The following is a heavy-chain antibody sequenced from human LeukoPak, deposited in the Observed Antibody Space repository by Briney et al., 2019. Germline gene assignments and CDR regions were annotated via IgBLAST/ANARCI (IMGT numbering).Heavy chain of an antibody. Sequence: GESLKISRKGSGYSFTSYWIGWVRQMPGKGLEWMGIIYPGDSDTRYSPSFQGQVTISADKSISTAYLQWSSLKASDTAMYYCARIGWIQLWSYYFDYWGQGTLVTVSS. V-gene: IGHV5-51*01. CDR2: IYPGDSDT. CDR3: ARIGWIQLWSYYFDY. CDR1: GYSFTSYW. D-gene: IGHD5-18*01. J-gene: IGHJ4*02.